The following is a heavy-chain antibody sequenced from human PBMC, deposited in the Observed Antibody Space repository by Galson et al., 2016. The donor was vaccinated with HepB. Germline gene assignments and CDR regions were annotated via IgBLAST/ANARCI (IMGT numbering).Heavy chain of an antibody. V-gene: IGHV3-33*01. CDR3: VRERVPYYYEGMDV. J-gene: IGHJ6*02. D-gene: IGHD3-22*01. CDR1: GFTFNNYA. Sequence: SLRLSCAASGFTFNNYAMHWARQAPGKGLEWVAVIWYDGSDKNYAASVKGRFTISRDNAKNTLYLQMDSLGVEDAAVYYCVRERVPYYYEGMDVWGQGTTVSVSS. CDR2: IWYDGSDK.